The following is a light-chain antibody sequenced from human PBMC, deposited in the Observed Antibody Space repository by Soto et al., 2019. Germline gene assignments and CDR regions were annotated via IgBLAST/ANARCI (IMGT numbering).Light chain of an antibody. V-gene: IGKV3-15*01. Sequence: ENVLTQSPATLSLSPGEGSTLACRASQSINTYLAWYQQKPGQAPRLLIYDASKRATGIPARFSGSGSGTEFTLTISSLQSEDFAVYYCQQYNNWWTFGQGTKVDIK. CDR2: DAS. CDR1: QSINTY. J-gene: IGKJ1*01. CDR3: QQYNNWWT.